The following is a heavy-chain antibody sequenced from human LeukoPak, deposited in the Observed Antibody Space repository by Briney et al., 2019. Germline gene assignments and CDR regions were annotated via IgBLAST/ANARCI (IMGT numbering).Heavy chain of an antibody. CDR1: GYTFTGYY. V-gene: IGHV1-2*02. Sequence: GASVKVSCKASGYTFTGYYMHWVRQAPGQGHEWMGWINPNSGGTNYAQKFQGRVTMTRDTSISTAYMELSRLRSDDTAVYYCARAAGYYDSSGDRRATWFEPWGQGTLVTVSS. J-gene: IGHJ5*02. CDR2: INPNSGGT. CDR3: ARAAGYYDSSGDRRATWFEP. D-gene: IGHD3-22*01.